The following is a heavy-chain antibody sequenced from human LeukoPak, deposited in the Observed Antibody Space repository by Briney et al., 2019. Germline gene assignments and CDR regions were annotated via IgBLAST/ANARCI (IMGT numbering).Heavy chain of an antibody. CDR3: ARNSGTSMEFAY. V-gene: IGHV3-7*01. CDR2: IKQDGSEK. Sequence: GGSLRLSCAASGSTFSSYWMSWVRQAPGKGLEWVANIKQDGSEKYYVDSVKGRFTISRDNAKNSLYLQMNSLRAEGTAVYYCARNSGTSMEFAYWGQGTLVTVSS. D-gene: IGHD1-7*01. CDR1: GSTFSSYW. J-gene: IGHJ4*02.